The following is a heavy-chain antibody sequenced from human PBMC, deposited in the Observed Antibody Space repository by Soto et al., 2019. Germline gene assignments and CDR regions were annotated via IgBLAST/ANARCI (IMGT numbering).Heavy chain of an antibody. Sequence: GGSLRLSCAASGFTFSSYWMSWVRQAPGKGLEWVANIKQDGSEKYYVDSVKGRFTISRDNAKNSLYLQMNSLRAEDTAVYYCARDRGSSWYYYGMDVWGQGTTVTVSS. J-gene: IGHJ6*02. V-gene: IGHV3-7*01. CDR3: ARDRGSSWYYYGMDV. CDR2: IKQDGSEK. CDR1: GFTFSSYW. D-gene: IGHD6-13*01.